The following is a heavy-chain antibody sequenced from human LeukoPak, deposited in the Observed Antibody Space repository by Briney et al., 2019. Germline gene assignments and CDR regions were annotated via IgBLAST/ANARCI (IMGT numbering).Heavy chain of an antibody. CDR1: GDSVSNNSAA. D-gene: IGHD3-22*01. CDR3: ARGSPDYYDSSGYYYPGGDI. CDR2: TYYRSKWYN. J-gene: IGHJ3*02. V-gene: IGHV6-1*01. Sequence: SQTLSLTCAISGDSVSNNSAAWNWIRQSPSRGLEWLGRTYYRSKWYNDYAVSVKSRITINPDTSKNQFSLQLNSVTAADTAVYYCARGSPDYYDSSGYYYPGGDIWGQGTMVTVSS.